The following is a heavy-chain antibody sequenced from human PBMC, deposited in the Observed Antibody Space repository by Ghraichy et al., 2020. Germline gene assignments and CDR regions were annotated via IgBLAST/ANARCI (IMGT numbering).Heavy chain of an antibody. V-gene: IGHV1-58*01. CDR1: GFTFPTSG. J-gene: IGHJ2*01. CDR3: AAASNYFDSSGKSWDNWYFDL. CDR2: IVIGTGSR. D-gene: IGHD3-22*01. Sequence: SVKVSCKASGFTFPTSGVQWVRQARGQRPEWIGWIVIGTGSRNYAQKFQERVTINRDMSTSTAYMELTSLRSEDTAVYYCAAASNYFDSSGKSWDNWYFDLWGRGTLITVSS.